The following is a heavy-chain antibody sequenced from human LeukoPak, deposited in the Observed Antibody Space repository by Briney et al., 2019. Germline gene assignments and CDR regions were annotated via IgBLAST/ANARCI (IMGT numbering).Heavy chain of an antibody. Sequence: PGGSLRLSCAASGFPFSSYGMSWVRQAPGKGLEWVSTISGSGGSTYYADSVKGRFTISRDNSKNMLYLQMNSLRADDTAVYYCARSLRVRGVPDYMDVWGKGTTVTISS. CDR1: GFPFSSYG. V-gene: IGHV3-23*01. D-gene: IGHD3-10*01. CDR2: ISGSGGST. J-gene: IGHJ6*03. CDR3: ARSLRVRGVPDYMDV.